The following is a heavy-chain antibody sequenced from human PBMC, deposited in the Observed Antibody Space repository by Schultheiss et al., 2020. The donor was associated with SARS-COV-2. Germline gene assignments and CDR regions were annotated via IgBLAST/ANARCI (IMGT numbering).Heavy chain of an antibody. V-gene: IGHV3-48*02. CDR1: GFSFSYYS. CDR2: ISGSSITI. CDR3: ARDFWSGYNY. J-gene: IGHJ4*02. Sequence: GGSLRLSCAASGFSFSYYSMNWVRQAPGKGLEWVSYISGSSITIYYADSVQGRFTISRDNAKNSLYLQMNSLRDEDTAVYYCARDFWSGYNYWGQGTLVTVSS. D-gene: IGHD3-3*01.